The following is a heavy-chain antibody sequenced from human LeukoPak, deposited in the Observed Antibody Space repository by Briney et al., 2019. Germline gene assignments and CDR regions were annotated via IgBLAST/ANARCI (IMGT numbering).Heavy chain of an antibody. Sequence: TPSETLSLTCTVSGYSISTGYYWDWIRQPPGKGLEWIGTFYHGGSTYYNPSLKSRVTISVDTSKNQFSLNLTSVTAADTAVYYCARSGVRGVIVFPFDYWGQGTLVTVSS. J-gene: IGHJ4*02. V-gene: IGHV4-38-2*02. D-gene: IGHD3-10*01. CDR2: FYHGGST. CDR1: GYSISTGYY. CDR3: ARSGVRGVIVFPFDY.